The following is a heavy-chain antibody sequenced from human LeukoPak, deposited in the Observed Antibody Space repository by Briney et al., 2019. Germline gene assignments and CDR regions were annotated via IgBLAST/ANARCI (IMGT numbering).Heavy chain of an antibody. Sequence: PGGSLGLSCSASGFTFSSYAMTWVRQAPGKGLEWVSTISGRGDLEFYTESVKGRFTISRDHSKNTVHLQMDSLRAEDTAIYYCAREGDFWSGYPIDHYYYMDVWGKGTAVTVTS. CDR2: ISGRGDLE. CDR3: AREGDFWSGYPIDHYYYMDV. V-gene: IGHV3-23*01. CDR1: GFTFSSYA. D-gene: IGHD3-3*01. J-gene: IGHJ6*03.